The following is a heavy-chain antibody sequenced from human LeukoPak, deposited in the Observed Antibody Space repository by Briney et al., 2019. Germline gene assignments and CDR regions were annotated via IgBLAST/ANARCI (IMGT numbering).Heavy chain of an antibody. Sequence: GESLKISCKRSGYSFTSYWIAWVRQMPGKGLEWMGIIYPGDSDTSYSPSFQGQFTISADKSISTAYLQWSSLKASDTAMYYCARRKGGTIFGVVITGDAFDIWGQGTMVTVSS. D-gene: IGHD3-3*01. V-gene: IGHV5-51*01. CDR1: GYSFTSYW. CDR3: ARRKGGTIFGVVITGDAFDI. CDR2: IYPGDSDT. J-gene: IGHJ3*02.